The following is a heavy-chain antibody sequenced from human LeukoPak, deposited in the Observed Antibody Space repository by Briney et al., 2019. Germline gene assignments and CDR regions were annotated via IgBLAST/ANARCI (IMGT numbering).Heavy chain of an antibody. CDR2: INTNSGEP. V-gene: IGHV7-4-1*02. D-gene: IGHD3-10*01. J-gene: IGHJ4*02. Sequence: ASVKVSCKASGYTFTNYAMNWVRQAPGQGPEWVGWINTNSGEPMYAQGFKGRFVISMDTSVSTAYLQINSLKTEDSAVYYCAVRDSGSSYLRVDYWGQGTLVSVSS. CDR1: GYTFTNYA. CDR3: AVRDSGSSYLRVDY.